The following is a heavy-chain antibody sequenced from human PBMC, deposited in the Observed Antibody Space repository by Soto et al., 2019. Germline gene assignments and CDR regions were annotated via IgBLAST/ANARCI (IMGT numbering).Heavy chain of an antibody. CDR2: IYYSGST. D-gene: IGHD2-2*01. CDR3: AKDRVPDSRWNFDY. J-gene: IGHJ4*02. V-gene: IGHV4-59*12. CDR1: GGSIISYY. Sequence: PSVTLSVTCTVAGGSIISYYWSWIRQPPGKGLEWIGYIYYSGSTNYNPSLKSRVTISVDTSKNMVFLQMNSLTPEDTGVYYCAKDRVPDSRWNFDYWGQGILVTVSS.